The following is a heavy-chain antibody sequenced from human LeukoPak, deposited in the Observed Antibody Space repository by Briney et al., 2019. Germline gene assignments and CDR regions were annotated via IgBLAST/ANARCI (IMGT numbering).Heavy chain of an antibody. J-gene: IGHJ5*02. Sequence: PGGSLRLSCAASGFTFSSYGMHWVRQAPGKGLEWVAFIRYDGGNKYYADSVKGRFTISRDNSKNTLYLQMNSLRAEDTAVYYCAKESGHCSSTSCYLFWFDPWGQGTLVTVSS. D-gene: IGHD2-2*01. CDR3: AKESGHCSSTSCYLFWFDP. V-gene: IGHV3-30*02. CDR1: GFTFSSYG. CDR2: IRYDGGNK.